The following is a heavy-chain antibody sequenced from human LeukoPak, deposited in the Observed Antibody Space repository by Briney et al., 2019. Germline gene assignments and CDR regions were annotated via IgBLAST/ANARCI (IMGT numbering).Heavy chain of an antibody. CDR3: ARAGVTDALDI. Sequence: SETLSLTCAVYGGSFSGYSWNWIRQPPVKGLEWIGEINHSGGTNYNPSLKSRVTISVDTSKKQFSLKLSSVTAADTAVYYCARAGVTDALDIWGQGTMVTVSS. V-gene: IGHV4-34*01. CDR2: INHSGGT. CDR1: GGSFSGYS. J-gene: IGHJ3*02. D-gene: IGHD2-21*02.